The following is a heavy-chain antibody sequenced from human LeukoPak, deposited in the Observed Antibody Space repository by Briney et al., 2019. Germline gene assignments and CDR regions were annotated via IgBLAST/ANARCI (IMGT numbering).Heavy chain of an antibody. V-gene: IGHV4-4*09. Sequence: SETLSPTCTVSGGSVSGVYWNWIRQPPRKGLEWLGYIHTGGSTSFNASLRSRLTSSIDTSKNQVSLRLSYVTATDTAVYYCARCRGGWGEGEFDYWGQGTPVTVST. CDR1: GGSVSGVY. CDR3: ARCRGGWGEGEFDY. D-gene: IGHD3-16*01. CDR2: IHTGGST. J-gene: IGHJ4*02.